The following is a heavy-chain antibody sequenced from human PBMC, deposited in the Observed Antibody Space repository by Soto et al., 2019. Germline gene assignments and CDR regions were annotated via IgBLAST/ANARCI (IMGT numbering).Heavy chain of an antibody. CDR2: IYYSGST. CDR3: AGRPPPAAKIFDY. J-gene: IGHJ4*02. Sequence: QLQLQESGPGLVKPSETLSLTCTVSGDSISSSSYYWGWIRQPPGKGLEWIGTIYYSGSTYYNPSLKSRLTMSVDTSKNQFSLKLRSVTAADSAVYFCAGRPPPAAKIFDYWGQGTLVTVSS. D-gene: IGHD2-2*01. CDR1: GDSISSSSYY. V-gene: IGHV4-39*01.